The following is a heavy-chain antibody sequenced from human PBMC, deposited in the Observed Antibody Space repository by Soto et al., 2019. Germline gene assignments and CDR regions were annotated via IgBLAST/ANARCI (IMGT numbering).Heavy chain of an antibody. CDR1: GYSISSGYY. D-gene: IGHD2-21*02. CDR3: SRGGDIGGLTSNFPDY. V-gene: IGHV4-38-2*01. J-gene: IGHJ4*02. Sequence: PSETLSLTCGVSGYSISSGYYWGWMRQPTGKGLEWIGSVYHSGRTYYNPSLRRRVTISVDRSKKQFSLKLSSVTAADTALYYFSRGGDIGGLTSNFPDYWVQLTLVTFSS. CDR2: VYHSGRT.